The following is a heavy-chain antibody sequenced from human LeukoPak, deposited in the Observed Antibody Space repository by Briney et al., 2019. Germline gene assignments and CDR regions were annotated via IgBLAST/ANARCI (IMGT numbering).Heavy chain of an antibody. D-gene: IGHD1-26*01. CDR3: ARLFRYSGSYSFDY. Sequence: SETLSLTCTVSGGSISSGDYFWSWIRQPPGKGLEWIGYIYYIGSTYYSPSLKSRITMSVDTSKNQFSLKLGSVTAADTAVYYCARLFRYSGSYSFDYWGQGTLVTVSS. V-gene: IGHV4-30-4*08. J-gene: IGHJ4*02. CDR2: IYYIGST. CDR1: GGSISSGDYF.